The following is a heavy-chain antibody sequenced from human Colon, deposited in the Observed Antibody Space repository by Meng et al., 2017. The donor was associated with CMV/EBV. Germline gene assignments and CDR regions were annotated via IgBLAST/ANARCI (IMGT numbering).Heavy chain of an antibody. V-gene: IGHV1-2*02. J-gene: IGHJ4*02. Sequence: QEQRWQSEAGVKKAGATVKASCKASGDTFTPYYIHCVRQAPGQVLEWVGCMLPKTGALDYAQKFRGRITLTTDTSITTAYMELSGLTSDDTAVYYCIRENWYYDYWGLGTLVTVSS. D-gene: IGHD1-1*01. CDR2: MLPKTGAL. CDR1: GDTFTPYY. CDR3: IRENWYYDY.